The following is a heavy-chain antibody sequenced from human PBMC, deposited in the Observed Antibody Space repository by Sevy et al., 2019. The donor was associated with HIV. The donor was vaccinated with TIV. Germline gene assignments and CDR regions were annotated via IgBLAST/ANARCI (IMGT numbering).Heavy chain of an antibody. CDR3: ARDTRFLEWLAVLDYYYYGMDV. CDR2: IIPIFGTA. D-gene: IGHD3-3*01. CDR1: GGTFSSYA. J-gene: IGHJ6*02. V-gene: IGHV1-69*13. Sequence: ASVKVSCKASGGTFSSYAISWVRQAPGQGLEWMGGIIPIFGTANYAQKFQGRVTITADESTSTAYMELGSLGSEDTAVYYCARDTRFLEWLAVLDYYYYGMDVWGQGTTVTVSS.